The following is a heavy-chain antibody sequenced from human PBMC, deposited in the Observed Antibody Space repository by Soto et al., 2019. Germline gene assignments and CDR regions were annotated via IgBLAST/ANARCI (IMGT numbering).Heavy chain of an antibody. V-gene: IGHV4-59*01. J-gene: IGHJ5*02. CDR3: ARLAGYSYGSNWFDP. D-gene: IGHD5-18*01. Sequence: SETLSLTCTVSGGSISSYYWSWIRQPPGKGLEWIGYIYYSGSTNYNPSLKSRVTISVDTSKNQFSLKLSSVTAADTAVYYCARLAGYSYGSNWFDPWGQGTLVTVSS. CDR1: GGSISSYY. CDR2: IYYSGST.